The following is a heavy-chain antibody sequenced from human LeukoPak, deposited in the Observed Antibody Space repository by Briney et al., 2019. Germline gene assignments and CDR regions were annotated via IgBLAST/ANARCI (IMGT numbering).Heavy chain of an antibody. D-gene: IGHD3-10*01. CDR2: ISSSSSYT. CDR3: VRADKGFGLDY. CDR1: GFTFSDYY. J-gene: IGHJ4*02. V-gene: IGHV3-11*06. Sequence: GGSLRLSCAASGFTFSDYYMSWIRQAPGKGLEWVSYISSSSSYTNYADSVKGRFTISRDNAKNSLYLQMNSLRAEDTAVYYWVRADKGFGLDYWAQGTLVPVPS.